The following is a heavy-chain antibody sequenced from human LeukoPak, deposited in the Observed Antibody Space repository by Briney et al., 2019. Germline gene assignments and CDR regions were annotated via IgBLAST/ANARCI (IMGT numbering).Heavy chain of an antibody. CDR3: AGSYEGYYFDY. V-gene: IGHV3-53*01. J-gene: IGHJ4*02. Sequence: PGGSLRLSCAASGFTVSSNYMSWVRQAPGMGLEWVSLIYRGGSPDYTDSVKGRFTISRDNSKNTLYLQMNSLRAEDTAVYYCAGSYEGYYFDYRGQGTLDTVSS. D-gene: IGHD5-18*01. CDR1: GFTVSSNY. CDR2: IYRGGSP.